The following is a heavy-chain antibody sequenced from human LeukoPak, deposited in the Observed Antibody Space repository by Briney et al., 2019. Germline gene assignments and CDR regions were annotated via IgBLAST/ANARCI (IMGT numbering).Heavy chain of an antibody. D-gene: IGHD2-2*01. CDR3: ATENIVVVPAVNYRWYYYYMDV. CDR2: ISSSSSTI. CDR1: GFTFSSYS. Sequence: PGGSLRLSCAASGFTFSSYSMNWVRQAPGKGLEWVSYISSSSSTIYYADSVKGRFTISRDNAKNSLYLQMNSLRAEDTAVYYCATENIVVVPAVNYRWYYYYMDVWGKGTTVTVSS. J-gene: IGHJ6*03. V-gene: IGHV3-48*01.